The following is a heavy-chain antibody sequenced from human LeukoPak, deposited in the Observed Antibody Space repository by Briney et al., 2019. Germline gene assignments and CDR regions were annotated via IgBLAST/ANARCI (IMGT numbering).Heavy chain of an antibody. CDR1: GFTFSSYA. D-gene: IGHD3-16*02. CDR2: ISGSGGST. Sequence: GGSLRLSCAASGFTFSSYAMSWVRQAPGKGLEWVSAISGSGGSTYYADSVKGRFTISRDNAKNSLYLQMNSLRAEDTAVYYCARDPNMITFGGVIVQYYFDYWGQGTLATVSS. CDR3: ARDPNMITFGGVIVQYYFDY. J-gene: IGHJ4*02. V-gene: IGHV3-23*01.